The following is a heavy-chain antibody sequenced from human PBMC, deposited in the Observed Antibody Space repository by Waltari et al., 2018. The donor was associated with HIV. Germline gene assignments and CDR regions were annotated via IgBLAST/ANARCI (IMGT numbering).Heavy chain of an antibody. D-gene: IGHD3-3*01. CDR2: IYYSGRT. CDR3: AKNPLYYDFWSGSRNYYGMNV. J-gene: IGHJ6*02. V-gene: IGHV4-39*01. Sequence: QLQLQESGPGLVKPSETLSLTCTVSGGSISSSSYYWGWIRQPPGKGLEWIGSIYYSGRTYYNPSLKSRVTIAVDTSKNQFSLKLSSVTAADTAVYYCAKNPLYYDFWSGSRNYYGMNVWGQGTTVTVSS. CDR1: GGSISSSSYY.